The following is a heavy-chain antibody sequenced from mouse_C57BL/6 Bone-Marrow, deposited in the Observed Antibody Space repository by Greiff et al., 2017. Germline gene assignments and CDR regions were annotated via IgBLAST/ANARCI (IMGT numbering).Heavy chain of an antibody. CDR3: VRYGNNYAMDY. CDR1: GFSFNTYA. J-gene: IGHJ4*01. D-gene: IGHD2-10*02. V-gene: IGHV10-1*01. CDR2: IRSKSNNYAT. Sequence: EVKLQESGGGLVQPKGSLKLSCAASGFSFNTYAMNWVRQAPGKGLEWVARIRSKSNNYATYYADSVKDRFTISRDDSESMLYLQMNNLKTEDTAMYYCVRYGNNYAMDYWGQGTSVTVSS.